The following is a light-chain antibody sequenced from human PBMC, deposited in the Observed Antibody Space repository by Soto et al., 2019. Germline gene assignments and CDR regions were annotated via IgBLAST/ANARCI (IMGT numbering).Light chain of an antibody. J-gene: IGKJ2*01. V-gene: IGKV3-20*01. CDR1: QSVSSSY. Sequence: EIVLTQSPGTLSLSPGERATLSCRASQSVSSSYLAWYQQKHGQAPRLLIYGASRRATGIPDRFSGSGSGTYFTLTISSLEPEDFAVYYCQQDGSSHPYTFGQGTKLEIK. CDR3: QQDGSSHPYT. CDR2: GAS.